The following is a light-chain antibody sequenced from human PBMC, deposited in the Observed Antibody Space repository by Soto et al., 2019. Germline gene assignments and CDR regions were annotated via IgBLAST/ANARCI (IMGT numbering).Light chain of an antibody. CDR2: DVS. CDR1: SSDVGGYNY. V-gene: IGLV2-14*01. J-gene: IGLJ2*01. CDR3: SSYKSSSTLGAV. Sequence: QSALTQPASVSGSPGQSITISCTGTSSDVGGYNYVSWYQQHPGKAPKLMIYDVSNRPSGVSNRFSGSKSGNTASLTISGLQAEDEADYSCSSYKSSSTLGAVFGGGTKLTVL.